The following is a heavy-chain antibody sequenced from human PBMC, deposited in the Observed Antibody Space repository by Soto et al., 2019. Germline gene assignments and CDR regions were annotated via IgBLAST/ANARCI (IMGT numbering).Heavy chain of an antibody. CDR1: GFTFSSYG. J-gene: IGHJ4*02. Sequence: VQLVESGGGVVQPGRSLRLSCAASGFTFSSYGMHWVRQAPGKGLEWVAVISYDGSNKYYADSVKGRFTISRDNSKNTLYLQMNSLRAEDTAVYYCAKGTPSLVVVPAAIDYWGQGTLVTVSS. CDR2: ISYDGSNK. CDR3: AKGTPSLVVVPAAIDY. D-gene: IGHD2-2*01. V-gene: IGHV3-30*18.